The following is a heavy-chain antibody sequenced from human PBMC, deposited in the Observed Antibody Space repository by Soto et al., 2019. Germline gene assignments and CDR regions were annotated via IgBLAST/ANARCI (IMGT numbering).Heavy chain of an antibody. D-gene: IGHD3-22*01. CDR3: AKDGSAYDSSPGMDV. J-gene: IGHJ6*02. V-gene: IGHV3-9*01. CDR1: GFTFDDYA. Sequence: EVQLVESGGGLVQPGRSLRLSCAASGFTFDDYAMHWVRQAPGKGLEWVSGISWNSGSIGYADSVKGRLTISRDNAKNSLYLQMNSLRAEDTALYYCAKDGSAYDSSPGMDVWGQGTTVTVSS. CDR2: ISWNSGSI.